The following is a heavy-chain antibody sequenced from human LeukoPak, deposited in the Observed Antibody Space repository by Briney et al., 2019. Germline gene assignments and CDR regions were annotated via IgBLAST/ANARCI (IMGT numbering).Heavy chain of an antibody. D-gene: IGHD2-15*01. CDR2: IYHSGST. J-gene: IGHJ4*02. CDR3: ARVDCSGGSCYLGTYFDY. Sequence: SETLSLICTVSGYSISSGYYWGWIRQPPGKGLEWIGIIYHSGSTYYNPSLKSRVTISVDTSKNQFSLKLSSVTAADTAVYYCARVDCSGGSCYLGTYFDYWGQGTLVTVSS. V-gene: IGHV4-38-2*02. CDR1: GYSISSGYY.